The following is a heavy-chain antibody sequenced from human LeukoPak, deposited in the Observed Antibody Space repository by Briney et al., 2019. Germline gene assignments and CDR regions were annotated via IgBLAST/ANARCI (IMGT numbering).Heavy chain of an antibody. CDR2: ISGSGGST. CDR1: GFTFSTYA. J-gene: IGHJ4*02. V-gene: IGHV3-23*01. CDR3: AKDLRYSSGTYDY. Sequence: GGSLRLSCAASGFTFSTYAMSWVRQAPGKGLEWVSAISGSGGSTYYADSVKGRFTISRDNSKNTLYLQMNSLRAEDTAVYYCAKDLRYSSGTYDYWGQGTLVTVSS. D-gene: IGHD6-19*01.